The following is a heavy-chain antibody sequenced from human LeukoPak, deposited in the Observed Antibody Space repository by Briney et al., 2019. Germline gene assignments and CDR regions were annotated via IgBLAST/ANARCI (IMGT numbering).Heavy chain of an antibody. V-gene: IGHV1-3*01. D-gene: IGHD3-3*01. J-gene: IGHJ6*02. CDR2: INAGNGNT. Sequence: ASVKVSCKASVYTFTSYAMHWVRQAPGQRLEWMGWINAGNGNTKYSQKFQGRVTITRDTSASTAYMELSSLRSEDTAVYYCARSYSDFWSGYAYYYYGMDVWGQGTTVIVSS. CDR3: ARSYSDFWSGYAYYYYGMDV. CDR1: VYTFTSYA.